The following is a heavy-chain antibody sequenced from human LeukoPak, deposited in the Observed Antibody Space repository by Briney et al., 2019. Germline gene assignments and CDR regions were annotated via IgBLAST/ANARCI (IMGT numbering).Heavy chain of an antibody. J-gene: IGHJ4*02. V-gene: IGHV3-30*03. CDR3: ARDPANDYVWGSYRQPYYFDY. D-gene: IGHD3-16*02. CDR2: ISYDGSNK. CDR1: GFSFSGHW. Sequence: GGSLRLSCTASGFSFSGHWMHWVRQAPGKGLEWVAVISYDGSNKYYADSVKGRFTISRDNSKNTLYLQMNSLRAEDTAVYYCARDPANDYVWGSYRQPYYFDYWGQGTLVTVSS.